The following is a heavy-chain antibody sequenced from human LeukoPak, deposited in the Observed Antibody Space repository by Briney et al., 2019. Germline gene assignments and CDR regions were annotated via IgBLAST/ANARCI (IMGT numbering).Heavy chain of an antibody. CDR3: ARFGTSSSRFFDQ. V-gene: IGHV4-59*01. J-gene: IGHJ4*02. D-gene: IGHD6-6*01. CDR1: GGSISAYY. Sequence: SETLSLTCTVSGGSISAYYWSWIRQPPGKGLEWIGYIHYSGTTNYYPSLRSRVTIALDTSKNQFSLKLNSVAAADTAVYYCARFGTSSSRFFDQWGQGTLVTVSS. CDR2: IHYSGTT.